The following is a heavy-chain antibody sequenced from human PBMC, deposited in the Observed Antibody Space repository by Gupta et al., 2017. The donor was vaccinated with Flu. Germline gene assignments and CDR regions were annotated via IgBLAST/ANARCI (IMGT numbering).Heavy chain of an antibody. D-gene: IGHD6-19*01. J-gene: IGHJ4*02. CDR1: GFTFSSSW. Sequence: GFTFSSSWMSWVRQAPGKGLEWVAYIKQDGSEKHYVDSVKGPFTISRDNDKNSMYMKMNSRRVEDTAIYYWAKGGWYPDYWGQGNLVTVS. CDR3: AKGGWYPDY. CDR2: IKQDGSEK. V-gene: IGHV3-7*01.